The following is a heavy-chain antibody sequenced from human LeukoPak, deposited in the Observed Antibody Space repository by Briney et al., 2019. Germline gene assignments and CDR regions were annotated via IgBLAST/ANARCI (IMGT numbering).Heavy chain of an antibody. D-gene: IGHD6-13*01. CDR3: ARRPIAAAGSSGFDY. CDR1: GYSFTSYW. J-gene: IGHJ4*02. Sequence: GESLKISCKGSGYSFTSYWISWVCQMPGKGLEWMGRIDPSDSYTNYSPSFQGHVTISADKSISTAYLQWSSLKASDTAMYYCARRPIAAAGSSGFDYWGQGTLVTVSS. V-gene: IGHV5-10-1*01. CDR2: IDPSDSYT.